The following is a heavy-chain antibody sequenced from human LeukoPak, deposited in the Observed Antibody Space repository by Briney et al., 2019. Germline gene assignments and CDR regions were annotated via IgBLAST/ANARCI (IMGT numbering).Heavy chain of an antibody. CDR1: GYTFTNYG. CDR2: ISAYNGNT. D-gene: IGHD2-15*01. CDR3: ARDFVGVCSGGSCYLDAFDL. V-gene: IGHV1-18*01. J-gene: IGHJ3*01. Sequence: ASVKVSCKACGYTFTNYGVSWVRLAPGQGLEWMGWISAYNGNTNYAQKLQGRVTMTTDTSTSTAYMELRSLRSDDTAVYYCARDFVGVCSGGSCYLDAFDLWGQGTMVTVSS.